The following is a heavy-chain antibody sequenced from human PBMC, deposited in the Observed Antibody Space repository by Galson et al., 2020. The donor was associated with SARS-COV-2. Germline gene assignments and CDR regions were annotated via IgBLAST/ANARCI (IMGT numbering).Heavy chain of an antibody. CDR3: AHVLYFESSGYWGFDY. CDR2: IYWDDDE. Sequence: SGPTLVKPTQTLTLTCTFSGFSLSSSGVGVGWIRQPPGKALEWLALIYWDDDEHYSPSLKSRLTITKATSKNQVVLTMTNMDPVDTDTYYCAHVLYFESSGYWGFDYWGQGTRVIVSS. CDR1: GFSLSSSGVG. V-gene: IGHV2-5*02. D-gene: IGHD3-22*01. J-gene: IGHJ4*02.